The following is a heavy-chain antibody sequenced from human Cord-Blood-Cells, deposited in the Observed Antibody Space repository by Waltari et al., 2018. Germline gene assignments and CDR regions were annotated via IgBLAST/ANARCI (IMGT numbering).Heavy chain of an antibody. J-gene: IGHJ1*01. Sequence: EVQLLESGGGLVQPGGSLRLSCGALGFTFSSYAMSWVPEPPGHGLEWVSAISGSGGSTYYADSVKGRFTISRDNSKNTLYLQMNSLRAEDTAVYYCAIPGYCSGGSCYSEYFQHWGQGTLVTVSS. D-gene: IGHD2-15*01. CDR3: AIPGYCSGGSCYSEYFQH. V-gene: IGHV3-23*01. CDR2: ISGSGGST. CDR1: GFTFSSYA.